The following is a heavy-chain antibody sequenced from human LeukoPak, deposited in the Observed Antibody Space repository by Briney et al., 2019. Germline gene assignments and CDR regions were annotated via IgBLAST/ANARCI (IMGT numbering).Heavy chain of an antibody. Sequence: SETLSLTCTVSGGSISSGDYYWSWIRQPPGKGLEWIGYIYYSGSTYYNPSLKSRVTISVDTSKNQFSLKLSSVTAADTAVYYCARSLMVRGAGGLDYWGQGTLVTVSS. V-gene: IGHV4-30-4*02. CDR3: ARSLMVRGAGGLDY. D-gene: IGHD3-10*01. CDR2: IYYSGST. CDR1: GGSISSGDYY. J-gene: IGHJ4*02.